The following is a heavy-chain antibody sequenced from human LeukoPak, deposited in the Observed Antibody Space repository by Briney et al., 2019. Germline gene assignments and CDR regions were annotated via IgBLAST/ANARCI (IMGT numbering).Heavy chain of an antibody. Sequence: PSETLSLTCTVSGVSVRSSDSYWVWVRQPPGKGLEWVGSIYYNGNTPSNPSLKSRLSISVDTSKNQFSLRMTSVTAADTAVYYCARRGLVVVPLWGQGILVTVSS. J-gene: IGHJ4*02. D-gene: IGHD2-21*01. CDR3: ARRGLVVVPL. CDR1: GVSVRSSDSY. CDR2: IYYNGNT. V-gene: IGHV4-39*01.